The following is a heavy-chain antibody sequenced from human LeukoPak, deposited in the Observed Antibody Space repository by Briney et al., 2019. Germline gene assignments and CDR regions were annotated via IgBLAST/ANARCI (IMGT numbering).Heavy chain of an antibody. V-gene: IGHV4-39*01. CDR2: IYYSGST. CDR1: GGSISSSSYY. J-gene: IGHJ4*02. D-gene: IGHD3-3*01. Sequence: PSETLSLTCTVSGGSISSSSYYWGWIRQPPGKGLEWIGSIYYSGSTYYNPSLKSRVTLSVDTSKNQFSLKLSSVTAADTAVYYCARVTYYDFWSGLDYWGQGTLVTVSS. CDR3: ARVTYYDFWSGLDY.